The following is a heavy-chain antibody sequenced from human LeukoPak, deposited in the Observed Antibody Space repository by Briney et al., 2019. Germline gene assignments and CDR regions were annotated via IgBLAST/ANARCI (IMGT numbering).Heavy chain of an antibody. CDR3: ARVLRYCSGGNCYSGGLGYMDV. V-gene: IGHV3-21*04. CDR2: ISTSSSYI. D-gene: IGHD2-15*01. CDR1: GFTFSRYS. J-gene: IGHJ6*03. Sequence: GGSLRLSCAASGFTFSRYSMNWVRQAPGKGLEWVSFISTSSSYIYYADSMKGRFTISRHNAKNSLFLQMNSLRAEDTAVYYCARVLRYCSGGNCYSGGLGYMDVWGKGTTVTISS.